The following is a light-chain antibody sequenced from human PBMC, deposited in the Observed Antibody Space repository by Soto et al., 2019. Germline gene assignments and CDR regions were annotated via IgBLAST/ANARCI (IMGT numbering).Light chain of an antibody. CDR1: QSLSSN. J-gene: IGKJ5*01. CDR2: GAS. V-gene: IGKV3-15*01. Sequence: EIVMTQSPATLSVSPGERATLSCRASQSLSSNLAWYQQKPGQAPRLLIYGASTRATGIPARFSGSGSGTEFPLTITSLQSEDFAVYYCQEYNNWPPITFGQGTRVEIK. CDR3: QEYNNWPPIT.